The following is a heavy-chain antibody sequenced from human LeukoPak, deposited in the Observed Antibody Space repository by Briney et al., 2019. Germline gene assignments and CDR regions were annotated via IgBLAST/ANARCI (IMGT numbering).Heavy chain of an antibody. CDR1: GGSISGDY. CDR3: ARDQSGGSSGYYFPDY. CDR2: ICYSGST. V-gene: IGHV4-59*01. D-gene: IGHD6-19*01. J-gene: IGHJ4*02. Sequence: SETLSLTCTVSGGSISGDYWSWIRQPPGKGLEWIGHICYSGSTNYNPSLKSRVTLSIDTSKKQFYLKLSSVTAADTAVYYCARDQSGGSSGYYFPDYWGQGTLVTVSS.